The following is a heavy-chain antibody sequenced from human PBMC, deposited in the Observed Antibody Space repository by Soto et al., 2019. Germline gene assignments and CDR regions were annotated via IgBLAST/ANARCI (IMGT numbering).Heavy chain of an antibody. CDR3: ARTYSSSSPRYNWFDP. Sequence: ASVKVSCKASGYTFTSYAMHWVRQAPGQRLEWMGWINAGNGNTKYSQKFQGRVTITRDTSASTAYMELSSLRSEDTAVYYCARTYSSSSPRYNWFDPWGQGTLVTVSS. D-gene: IGHD6-6*01. CDR1: GYTFTSYA. CDR2: INAGNGNT. V-gene: IGHV1-3*01. J-gene: IGHJ5*02.